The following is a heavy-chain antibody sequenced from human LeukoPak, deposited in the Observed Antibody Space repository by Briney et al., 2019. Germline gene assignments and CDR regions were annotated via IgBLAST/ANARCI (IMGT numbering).Heavy chain of an antibody. J-gene: IGHJ4*02. V-gene: IGHV4-34*01. CDR2: INHSGST. CDR1: GGSFSGYY. D-gene: IGHD1-14*01. CDR3: ARSYNFDY. Sequence: SETLSLTCAVYGGSFSGYYWSWIRQPPGKGLEWIGEINHSGSTNYNPSLKSRVIISVDTSKIQFSLKLNSVTAADTAVYYCARSYNFDYWGQGTLVTVSS.